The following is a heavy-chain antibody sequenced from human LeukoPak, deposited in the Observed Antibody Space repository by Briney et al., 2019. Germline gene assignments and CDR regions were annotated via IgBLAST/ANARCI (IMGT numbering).Heavy chain of an antibody. Sequence: PPETPSLTCTVSGGSISSFCWTWIRQTSGKGLDWIGHFCFSVITTYNPALQSRVTMSFDASKNEFSLKLRSVTAADTAMYYCAREQNSWSYRYYSYMDVWGKGTTVTVSS. CDR2: FCFSVIT. V-gene: IGHV4-59*01. J-gene: IGHJ6*03. D-gene: IGHD6-13*01. CDR3: AREQNSWSYRYYSYMDV. CDR1: GGSISSFC.